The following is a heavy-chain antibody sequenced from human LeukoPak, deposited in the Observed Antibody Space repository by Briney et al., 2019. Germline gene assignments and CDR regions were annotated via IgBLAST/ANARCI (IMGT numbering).Heavy chain of an antibody. Sequence: SETLSLTCTVSGDSISSSSYYWGWIRQPPGKGLEWIGSIYYSGSTYYNPSLKSRVTISVDTSKNQFSLKLSSVTAADTAVYYCARDREYDILTGYPPAFDIWGQGTMVTVSS. D-gene: IGHD3-9*01. CDR1: GDSISSSSYY. CDR2: IYYSGST. J-gene: IGHJ3*02. V-gene: IGHV4-39*07. CDR3: ARDREYDILTGYPPAFDI.